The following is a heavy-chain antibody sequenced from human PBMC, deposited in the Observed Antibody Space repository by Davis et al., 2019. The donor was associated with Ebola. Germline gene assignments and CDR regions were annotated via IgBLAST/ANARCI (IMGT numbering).Heavy chain of an antibody. D-gene: IGHD1-26*01. CDR2: TYYKSKWYN. CDR1: GDSASSAG. Sequence: HSQTLSLTCAISGDSASSAGWNWIRQSPSRGLEWLGRTYYKSKWYNDYAVSVKSRITINPDTSKNQLSLQVNSVTPEDTAVYYCAKAPPGLLRVLASLDYWGQGTLVTVSS. J-gene: IGHJ4*02. CDR3: AKAPPGLLRVLASLDY. V-gene: IGHV6-1*01.